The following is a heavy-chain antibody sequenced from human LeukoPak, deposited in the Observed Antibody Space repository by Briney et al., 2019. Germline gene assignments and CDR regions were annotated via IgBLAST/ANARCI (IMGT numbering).Heavy chain of an antibody. D-gene: IGHD1-26*01. V-gene: IGHV4-59*08. CDR3: ESLGGTYDY. CDR2: IYNSGST. CDR1: GGSISSYF. J-gene: IGHJ4*02. Sequence: SETLSLTCTVSGGSISSYFWSWIRQPPGKGLEWIGYIYNSGSTKYNPSLQSRVSISVHTSKSQVSLKLSSVTAADTAVYYCESLGGTYDYWGQGTLVTVSS.